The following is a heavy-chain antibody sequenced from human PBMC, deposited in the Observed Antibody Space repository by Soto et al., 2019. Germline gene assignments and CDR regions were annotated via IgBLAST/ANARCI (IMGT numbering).Heavy chain of an antibody. CDR3: SRGILV. V-gene: IGHV4-31*03. CDR2: ISYGGST. J-gene: IGHJ4*02. CDR1: GGSINSGGYC. D-gene: IGHD5-18*01. Sequence: QVQLQESGPGLVKPSQTLSLTCTVSGGSINSGGYCWSWIRQHPGKGLDWIGCISYGGSTSYNPSLKSRVTISVDTSKNQFSLKLTSVPAAATAVYYCSRGILVWGQGALITVSS.